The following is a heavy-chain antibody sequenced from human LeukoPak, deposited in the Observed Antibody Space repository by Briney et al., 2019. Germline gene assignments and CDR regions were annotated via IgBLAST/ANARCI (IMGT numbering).Heavy chain of an antibody. V-gene: IGHV1-18*01. D-gene: IGHD2-2*01. Sequence: ASVKVSCKASGYTFTSYGIRWVRQAPGQGLEWMGWISAYNGNTNYAQKLQGRVTMTTDTSTSTAYMELRSLRSDDTAVYYCAFHPGVVPAEPGDYYYYMDVWGKGTTVTVSS. CDR1: GYTFTSYG. CDR2: ISAYNGNT. J-gene: IGHJ6*03. CDR3: AFHPGVVPAEPGDYYYYMDV.